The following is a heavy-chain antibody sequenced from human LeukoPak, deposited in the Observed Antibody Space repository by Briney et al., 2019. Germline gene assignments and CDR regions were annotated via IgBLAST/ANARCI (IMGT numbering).Heavy chain of an antibody. Sequence: PGGSLRLSCAASGFTFISYSMNWVRQAPGKGLEWVSSISSSSSYIYYADSVKGRFTISRDNTKNSLYLQMNSLRAEDTAVYYCARIVATKDGMDVWGLGTTVTVSS. CDR2: ISSSSSYI. J-gene: IGHJ6*02. D-gene: IGHD5-12*01. CDR3: ARIVATKDGMDV. CDR1: GFTFISYS. V-gene: IGHV3-21*01.